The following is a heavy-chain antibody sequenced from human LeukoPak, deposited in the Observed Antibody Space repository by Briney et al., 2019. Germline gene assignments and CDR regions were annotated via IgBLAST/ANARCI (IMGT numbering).Heavy chain of an antibody. Sequence: KSSETLSLTCTVSGGSISSGSYNWSWIRQPAGKGLEWIGRIYTSGSTNYNPSLKSRVTISVDTSKNQFSLKLSSVTAADTAVYYCARACLYSSSSDYWGQGTLVTVSS. D-gene: IGHD6-6*01. CDR1: GGSISSGSYN. CDR2: IYTSGST. J-gene: IGHJ4*02. V-gene: IGHV4-61*02. CDR3: ARACLYSSSSDY.